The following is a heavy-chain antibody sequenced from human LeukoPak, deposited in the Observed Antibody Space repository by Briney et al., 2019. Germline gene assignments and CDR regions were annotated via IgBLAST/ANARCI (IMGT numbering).Heavy chain of an antibody. CDR2: IFSNGDT. Sequence: QPGGSLRLSCTASEFTVSRNYMLWVRQAPGKGLEWVSPIFSNGDTHYADSVKGRFTISRDTSKNTVSLQMNSLRVEDTAMYYCTRDQMNYWGQGTLVTVSS. CDR3: TRDQMNY. CDR1: EFTVSRNY. D-gene: IGHD5-24*01. J-gene: IGHJ4*02. V-gene: IGHV3-53*01.